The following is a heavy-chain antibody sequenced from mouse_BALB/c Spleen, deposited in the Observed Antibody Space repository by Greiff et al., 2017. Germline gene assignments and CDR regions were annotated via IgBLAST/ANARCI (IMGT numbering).Heavy chain of an antibody. D-gene: IGHD2-4*01. CDR1: GSSITSGYS. V-gene: IGHV3-1*02. J-gene: IGHJ3*01. CDR3: ALSYDYASAWFAY. Sequence: ASVPDLVKPSPSLSLPCTVPGSSITSGYSWPWIRQFPGNKLEWMGYIHYSGSTNYNPSLKSRIAITRDTSKNQFSLQLKSVTTEDTATYYCALSYDYASAWFAYWGQGTLVTVSA. CDR2: IHYSGST.